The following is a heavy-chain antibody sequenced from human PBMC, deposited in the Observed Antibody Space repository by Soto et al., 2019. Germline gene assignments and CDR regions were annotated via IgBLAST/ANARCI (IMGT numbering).Heavy chain of an antibody. CDR2: IIPIFGTA. CDR1: GGTFSSYA. V-gene: IGHV1-69*13. Sequence: SVKVFCKASGGTFSSYAISWVRQAPGQGLEWMGGIIPIFGTANYAQKFQGRVTITADESTSTAYMELSSLRSEDTAVYYCARGVSYYYDSSGRGYYFDYWGQGTLVTVSS. CDR3: ARGVSYYYDSSGRGYYFDY. D-gene: IGHD3-22*01. J-gene: IGHJ4*02.